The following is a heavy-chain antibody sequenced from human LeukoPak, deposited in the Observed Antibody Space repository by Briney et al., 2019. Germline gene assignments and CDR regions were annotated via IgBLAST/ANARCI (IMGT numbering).Heavy chain of an antibody. J-gene: IGHJ4*02. V-gene: IGHV1-69*04. D-gene: IGHD3-22*01. CDR1: GGTFSSYA. CDR2: IIPILGIA. Sequence: ASVKVSCKASGGTFSSYAISWVRQAPGQGLEWMGRIIPILGIANYAQKFQGRVTITADKSTSTAYMELSSLRSEDTAVYYCARAGSCYYDSSGSYGMTYWGQGTLVTVSS. CDR3: ARAGSCYYDSSGSYGMTY.